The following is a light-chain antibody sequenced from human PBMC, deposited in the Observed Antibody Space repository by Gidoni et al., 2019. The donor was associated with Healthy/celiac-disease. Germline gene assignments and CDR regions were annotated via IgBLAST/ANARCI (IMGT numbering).Light chain of an antibody. CDR1: HGISNF. J-gene: IGKJ3*01. CDR3: QKYNSAPFT. V-gene: IGKV1-27*01. Sequence: DIHMTQSPSSLSASVGDRVNITCRASHGISNFLAWYQQKPRKVPNLLIYAASTLQSGVPSRFSGSGSGTDFTLTITSLQAEDVATYYCQKYNSAPFTFGPGTKVDIK. CDR2: AAS.